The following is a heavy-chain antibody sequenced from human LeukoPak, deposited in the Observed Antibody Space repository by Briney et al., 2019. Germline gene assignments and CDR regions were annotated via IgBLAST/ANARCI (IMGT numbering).Heavy chain of an antibody. CDR1: GYTFSSYA. J-gene: IGHJ5*02. D-gene: IGHD3-10*01. CDR3: ARDHLTKYYYGSGRFDP. CDR2: ISVYNGNT. Sequence: GASVKVSCRASGYTFSSYAITWVRQAPGQGLEWMGWISVYNGNTKYALKVQGRVTVTTDTSTNTAYMELRSLRSDDTAVYYCARDHLTKYYYGSGRFDPWGQGTLVTVFS. V-gene: IGHV1-18*01.